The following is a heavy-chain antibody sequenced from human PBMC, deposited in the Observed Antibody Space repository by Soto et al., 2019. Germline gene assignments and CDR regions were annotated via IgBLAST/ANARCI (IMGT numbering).Heavy chain of an antibody. CDR1: GGSFTDFY. CDR3: ARGQLIWYGDLTPYYRDMDV. CDR2: ISHDGGT. Sequence: QVQLQQWGAGLLRPSETLSLTCAFYGGSFTDFYWSWVRQSPGKGLGWVGEISHDGGTNYSPSLASLVSISVETSKTQFALHLRSVTAADTGLYFCARGQLIWYGDLTPYYRDMDVRGQGTTVTVS. D-gene: IGHD3-10*01. V-gene: IGHV4-34*02. J-gene: IGHJ6*02.